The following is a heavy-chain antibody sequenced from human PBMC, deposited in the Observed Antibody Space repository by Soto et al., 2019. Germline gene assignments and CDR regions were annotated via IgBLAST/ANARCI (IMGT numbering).Heavy chain of an antibody. D-gene: IGHD6-13*01. CDR2: ISYDGSNK. V-gene: IGHV3-30-3*01. J-gene: IGHJ4*02. CDR3: ARGWQQLD. Sequence: LRLSCAASGFTFSSYAMHWVRQAPGKGLEWVAVISYDGSNKYYADSVKGRFTISRDNSKNTLCLQMNSLRAEDTAVYYCARGWQQLDWGQGTLVTVSS. CDR1: GFTFSSYA.